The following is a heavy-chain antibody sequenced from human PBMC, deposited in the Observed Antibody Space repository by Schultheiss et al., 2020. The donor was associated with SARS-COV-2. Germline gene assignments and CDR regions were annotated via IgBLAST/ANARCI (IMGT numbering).Heavy chain of an antibody. J-gene: IGHJ6*02. Sequence: SETLSLTCTVSGASISSSGYSWSWIRQHPGKGLEWIGYIYYSGSTFYNPSLKSRVTISVDTSKNQFSLKLSSVTAADTAVYYCARDHPLKGMDVWGQGTTVTVSS. CDR1: GASISSSGYS. CDR2: IYYSGST. V-gene: IGHV4-30-4*08. CDR3: ARDHPLKGMDV.